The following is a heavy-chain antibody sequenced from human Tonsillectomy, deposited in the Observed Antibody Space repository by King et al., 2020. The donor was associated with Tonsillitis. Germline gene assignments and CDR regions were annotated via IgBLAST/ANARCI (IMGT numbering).Heavy chain of an antibody. J-gene: IGHJ4*02. CDR1: EFTFSSYA. CDR3: AKDGFGSYCSGGSCYSIAY. Sequence: VQLVESGGGLVQPGGSLRLSCAASEFTFSSYAMTWVRQAPGKGLEWVSAISGSGGSTYYSDSVKGRFTISRDNSKNTLYLQMNSLSAEDTAVYYCAKDGFGSYCSGGSCYSIAYWGQGTLVTVSS. V-gene: IGHV3-23*04. CDR2: ISGSGGST. D-gene: IGHD2-15*01.